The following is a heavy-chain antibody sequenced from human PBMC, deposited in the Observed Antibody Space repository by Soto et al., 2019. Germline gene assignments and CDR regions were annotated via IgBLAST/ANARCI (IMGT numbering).Heavy chain of an antibody. D-gene: IGHD2-8*01. CDR3: ANHYEWDWFDP. J-gene: IGHJ5*02. V-gene: IGHV3-23*01. Sequence: EVQLLESGGGLVQPGGSLRLSCAASGFTFSSYAMSWVRQAPGKGLEWVSAISGSGGSTYYAASVKGRFTISRDNSKNTLYLQMNSQRAEDTAVYYWANHYEWDWFDPGAREPWSPSPQ. CDR2: ISGSGGST. CDR1: GFTFSSYA.